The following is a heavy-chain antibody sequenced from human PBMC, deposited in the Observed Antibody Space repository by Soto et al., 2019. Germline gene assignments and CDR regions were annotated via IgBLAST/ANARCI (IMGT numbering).Heavy chain of an antibody. CDR2: ISPSSSSI. CDR3: ARGSSNWAYYFDF. Sequence: GGSLRLSCAASGFTFSSYSMHWVRQAPGKGLEWVSYISPSSSSIYYADSVKGRFTISRDNAKNSLYLQMNSLRDDDTAVYYCARGSSNWAYYFDFWGRGTLVTVSS. D-gene: IGHD6-13*01. J-gene: IGHJ4*02. V-gene: IGHV3-48*02. CDR1: GFTFSSYS.